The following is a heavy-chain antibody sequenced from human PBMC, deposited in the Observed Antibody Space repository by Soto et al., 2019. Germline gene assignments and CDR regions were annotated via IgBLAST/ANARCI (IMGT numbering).Heavy chain of an antibody. CDR2: INAGKGNT. V-gene: IGHV1-3*01. D-gene: IGHD6-19*01. CDR1: GYTFTSYA. CDR3: ARTAVAGTRVAFDI. Sequence: QVQLVQSGAEVKKPGASVKVSCKASGYTFTSYAMHWVRQAPGQRLEWMGWINAGKGNTKYSQKFQGRVTITRDTSAITAYMELSSLRTDDTAVYYCARTAVAGTRVAFDIWGQGTMVTVSS. J-gene: IGHJ3*02.